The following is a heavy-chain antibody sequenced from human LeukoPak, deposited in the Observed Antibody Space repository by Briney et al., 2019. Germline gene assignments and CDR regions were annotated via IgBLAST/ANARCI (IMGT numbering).Heavy chain of an antibody. Sequence: SETLSLTCTVSGGSMSSYYWSWIRQPPGKGLEWIGYIYYSGSTNYNPSLKSRVTISVDTSKNQFSLKLSSVTAADTAVYYCARHVWLQPFDYWGQGTLVTVSS. CDR1: GGSMSSYY. CDR2: IYYSGST. J-gene: IGHJ4*02. CDR3: ARHVWLQPFDY. D-gene: IGHD3-9*01. V-gene: IGHV4-59*08.